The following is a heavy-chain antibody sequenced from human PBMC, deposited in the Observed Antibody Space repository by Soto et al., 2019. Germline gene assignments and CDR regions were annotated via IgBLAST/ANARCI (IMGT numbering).Heavy chain of an antibody. CDR2: ISAHNGNT. CDR3: ARGRYGDY. J-gene: IGHJ4*02. CDR1: GYTFTSYG. V-gene: IGHV1-18*01. D-gene: IGHD1-1*01. Sequence: QVHLVQSGAAVKKPGASVKVSCQASGYTFTSYGITWVRQAPGQGLEWMGWISAHNGNTDYAQKLQGRVIVTRDTSTSTAYMELRSLRSDDTAVYYCARGRYGDYWGQGALVTVSS.